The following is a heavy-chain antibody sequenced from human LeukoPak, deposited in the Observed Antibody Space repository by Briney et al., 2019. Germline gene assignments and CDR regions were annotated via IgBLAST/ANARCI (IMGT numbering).Heavy chain of an antibody. CDR3: AKDLKWELIQAGFDY. D-gene: IGHD1-26*01. V-gene: IGHV3-9*01. Sequence: PGRSLRLSCAASGFTFDDYAMHWVRQAPGKGLEWVSGICWNGGSIGYADSVKGRFTISRDNAKNSLYLQMNSLRAEDTALYYCAKDLKWELIQAGFDYWGQGTLVTVSS. CDR1: GFTFDDYA. CDR2: ICWNGGSI. J-gene: IGHJ4*02.